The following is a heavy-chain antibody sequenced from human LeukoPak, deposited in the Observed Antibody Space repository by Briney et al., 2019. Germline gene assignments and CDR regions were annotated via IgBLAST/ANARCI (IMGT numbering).Heavy chain of an antibody. J-gene: IGHJ2*01. CDR1: GYTFTSYG. CDR3: ARSGKVVPTARNWYFDF. V-gene: IGHV1-18*01. D-gene: IGHD2-2*01. CDR2: ISAYNGNT. Sequence: ASVKVSCKASGYTFTSYGISWVRQAPGQGIEWMGWISAYNGNTNYAQKLQGRVTMTTDTSTSTAYMELRSLRSDDTAVYYCARSGKVVPTARNWYFDFWGRGTLVTVSS.